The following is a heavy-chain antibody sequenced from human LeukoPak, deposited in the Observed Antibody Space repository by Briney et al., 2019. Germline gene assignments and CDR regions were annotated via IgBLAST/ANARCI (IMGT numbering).Heavy chain of an antibody. CDR2: IYYSGSS. Sequence: PSETLSLTCAVYGGSFSGYYWGWIRQPPGKGLEWIGSIYYSGSSYYTPSLKSRVTISVDTSRNLFSLKLNSVTAADTAVYYCARLAYNGDYVNYWGQGTLVTVSS. D-gene: IGHD4-17*01. CDR3: ARLAYNGDYVNY. J-gene: IGHJ4*02. CDR1: GGSFSGYY. V-gene: IGHV4-39*01.